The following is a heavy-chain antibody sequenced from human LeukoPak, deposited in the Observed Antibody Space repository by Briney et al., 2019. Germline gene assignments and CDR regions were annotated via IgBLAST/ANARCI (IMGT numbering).Heavy chain of an antibody. CDR3: ARVGGGRPYYYYGMDV. Sequence: GASVKVSCKASGGTFISYAISWVRQAPGQGLEWMGGIIPIFGTANYAQKFQGRVTITADESTSTAYMELSSLRSEDTAVYYCARVGGGRPYYYYGMDVWGQGTTVTVS. CDR2: IIPIFGTA. CDR1: GGTFISYA. V-gene: IGHV1-69*13. J-gene: IGHJ6*02. D-gene: IGHD2-15*01.